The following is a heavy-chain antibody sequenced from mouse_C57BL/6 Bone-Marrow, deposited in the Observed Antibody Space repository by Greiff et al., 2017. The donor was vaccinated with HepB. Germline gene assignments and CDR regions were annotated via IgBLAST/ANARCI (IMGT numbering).Heavy chain of an antibody. CDR3: ARHSSGKRGFAY. J-gene: IGHJ3*01. CDR2: ISSGGSYT. CDR1: GFTFSSYG. D-gene: IGHD1-3*01. V-gene: IGHV5-6*01. Sequence: EVHLVESGGDLVKPGGSLKLSCAASGFTFSSYGMSWVRQTPDKRLEWVATISSGGSYTYYPDSVKGRFTISRDNAKNTLYLQMSSLKSEDTAMYYCARHSSGKRGFAYWGQGTRVTVSA.